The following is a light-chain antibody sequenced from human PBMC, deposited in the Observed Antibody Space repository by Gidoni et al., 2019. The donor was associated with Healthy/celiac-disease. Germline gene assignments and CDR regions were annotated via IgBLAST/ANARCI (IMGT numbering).Light chain of an antibody. CDR3: QQRSNWPRT. Sequence: EIVLTQSPATLSLSPRERATLSCRASQSVSSYLAWYQQKPGQAPRLLIYDASNRATGIPARFSGSGSGTDFTLTIISLEPEDFAVYYCQQRSNWPRTFXQXTQLEIK. J-gene: IGKJ2*01. CDR1: QSVSSY. CDR2: DAS. V-gene: IGKV3-11*01.